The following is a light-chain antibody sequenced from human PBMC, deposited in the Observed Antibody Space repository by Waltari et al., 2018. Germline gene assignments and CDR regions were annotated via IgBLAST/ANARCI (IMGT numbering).Light chain of an antibody. Sequence: DIQLTQSPSFLSASVGDRVTITCRARQGVGSNLAWYQQNPGKAPKLLIYGASTLHSGVPSRFSGSGSGTEFTLTISSLQPEDFATYYCQQSYRFPRFTFGPGTKVDT. J-gene: IGKJ3*01. CDR3: QQSYRFPRFT. CDR2: GAS. CDR1: QGVGSN. V-gene: IGKV1-9*01.